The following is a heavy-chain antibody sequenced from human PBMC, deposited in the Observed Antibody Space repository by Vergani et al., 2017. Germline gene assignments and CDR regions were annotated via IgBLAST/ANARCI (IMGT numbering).Heavy chain of an antibody. CDR1: GYTFTGYY. V-gene: IGHV1-2*02. CDR3: ARDWDLGYSYGYYDY. Sequence: QVQLVQSGAEVKKPGASVKVSCKASGYTFTGYYMHWVRQAPGQGLEWMGWINPNSGGTNYAQKFQGRVTMTRDTSISTAYMELSSLRSEDTAVYYCARDWDLGYSYGYYDYWGQGTLVTVSS. CDR2: INPNSGGT. D-gene: IGHD5-18*01. J-gene: IGHJ4*02.